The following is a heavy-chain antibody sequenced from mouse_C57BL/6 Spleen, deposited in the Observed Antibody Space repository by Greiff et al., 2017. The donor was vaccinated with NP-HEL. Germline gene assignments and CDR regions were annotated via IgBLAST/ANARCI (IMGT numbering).Heavy chain of an antibody. CDR2: IRNKANGYTT. V-gene: IGHV7-3*01. CDR1: GFTFTDYY. D-gene: IGHD1-2*01. J-gene: IGHJ4*01. Sequence: EVMLVESGGGLVQPGGSLSLSCAASGFTFTDYYMSWVRQPPGKALEWLGFIRNKANGYTTEYSASVKGRFTISRDNSQSILYLQMNALRAEDSATYYGERSNYYGPMDYWGQGTSVTVSS. CDR3: ERSNYYGPMDY.